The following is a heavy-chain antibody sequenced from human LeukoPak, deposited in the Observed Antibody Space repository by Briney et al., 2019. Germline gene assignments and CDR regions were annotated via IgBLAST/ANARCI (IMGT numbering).Heavy chain of an antibody. V-gene: IGHV4-34*01. J-gene: IGHJ4*02. CDR1: GGSFSGYY. Sequence: PSETLSLTCAVFGGSFSGYYWSWIRQPPGKGLEWIGEINHSGSTNYNPSLKSRVTISVDTSKNQFSLKLSSVTAADTAVYYCARQHLRWLLPIDYWGQGTLVTASS. CDR3: ARQHLRWLLPIDY. D-gene: IGHD3-22*01. CDR2: INHSGST.